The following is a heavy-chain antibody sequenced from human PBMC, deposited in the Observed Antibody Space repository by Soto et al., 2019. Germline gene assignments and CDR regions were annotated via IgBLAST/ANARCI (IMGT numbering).Heavy chain of an antibody. CDR3: ARNQSDIVVVPALSTSGDYGMDV. Sequence: VGSLRLSCAASGFTFSSYAMHWVRQAPGKGLEWVAVISYDGSNKYYADSVKGRFTISRENSKNTLYLQMNSMRAEDTAVYYCARNQSDIVVVPALSTSGDYGMDVWGQGTTVTVSS. V-gene: IGHV3-30-3*01. D-gene: IGHD2-2*01. J-gene: IGHJ6*02. CDR1: GFTFSSYA. CDR2: ISYDGSNK.